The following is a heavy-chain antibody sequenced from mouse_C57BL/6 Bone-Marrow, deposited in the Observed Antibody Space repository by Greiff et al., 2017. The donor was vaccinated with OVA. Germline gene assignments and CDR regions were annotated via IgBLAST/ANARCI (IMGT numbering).Heavy chain of an antibody. Sequence: QVQLQQPGAELVMPGASVKLSCKASGYTFTSYWMHWVKQRPGQGLAWIGEIDPSDSYTNYNQKFKGKSTLTVDKSSSTAYMQLSSLTSEDSAVYDCARSYYGHVDVGCTGTTVTVSS. CDR1: GYTFTSYW. CDR3: ARSYYGHVDV. CDR2: IDPSDSYT. D-gene: IGHD2-2*01. V-gene: IGHV1-69*01. J-gene: IGHJ1*03.